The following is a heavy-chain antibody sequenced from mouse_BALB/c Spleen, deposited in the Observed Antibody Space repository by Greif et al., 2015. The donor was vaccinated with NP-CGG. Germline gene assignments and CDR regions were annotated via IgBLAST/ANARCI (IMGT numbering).Heavy chain of an antibody. J-gene: IGHJ2*01. V-gene: IGHV1S127*01. CDR1: GYTFTSYW. Sequence: QVQLQQSGPELVRPGASVKMSCKASGYTFTSYWMHWVKQRPGQGLEWIGMIDPSNSETRLNQKFKDKATLNVDKSSNTAYMQHNSLTSEDSAVYYCARIHAPTTARVYFEYWDQGITLSVTS. CDR2: IDPSNSET. D-gene: IGHD1-2*01. CDR3: ARIHAPTTARVYFEY.